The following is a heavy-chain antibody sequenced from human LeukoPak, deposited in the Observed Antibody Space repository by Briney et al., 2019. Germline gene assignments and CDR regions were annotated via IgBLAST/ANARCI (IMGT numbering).Heavy chain of an antibody. CDR1: GGTFISYA. D-gene: IGHD6-19*01. CDR3: ARGGSEQWLVSRWFDP. Sequence: ASVKVSCKASGGTFISYAISWMRQAPGQGLEWMGGIIPIFGTANYAQKFQGRVTITADESTSTAYMELSSPRSEDTAVYYCARGGSEQWLVSRWFDPWGQGTLVTVSS. J-gene: IGHJ5*02. CDR2: IIPIFGTA. V-gene: IGHV1-69*13.